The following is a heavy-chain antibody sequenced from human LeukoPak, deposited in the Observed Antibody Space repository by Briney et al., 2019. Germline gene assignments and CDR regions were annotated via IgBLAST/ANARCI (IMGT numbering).Heavy chain of an antibody. CDR3: AKVRGYSGYGYFDY. CDR1: GFTFSGYA. V-gene: IGHV3-23*01. CDR2: ISGSGDSI. Sequence: GGSLRLSCAASGFTFSGYAMSWVRQAPGKGLEWVSVISGSGDSIYYADPVKGRFTIPRDNSKNTLYLQMKSLRVVDTAVYYCAKVRGYSGYGYFDYWGQGTLVTVSS. D-gene: IGHD5-12*01. J-gene: IGHJ4*02.